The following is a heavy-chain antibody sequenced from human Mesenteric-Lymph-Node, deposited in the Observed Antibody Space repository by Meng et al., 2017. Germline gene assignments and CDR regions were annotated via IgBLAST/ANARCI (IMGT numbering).Heavy chain of an antibody. Sequence: GGSLRLSCAASGFIFDDYGMSWVRQAPGKGLEWVSGINWNGGSTGYADSVKGRFTISRDNAKNSLYLQMNSLRAEDTALYYCAKSEWLQLWSWDAFDIWGQGTMVTVSS. J-gene: IGHJ3*02. CDR2: INWNGGST. D-gene: IGHD5-18*01. V-gene: IGHV3-20*04. CDR1: GFIFDDYG. CDR3: AKSEWLQLWSWDAFDI.